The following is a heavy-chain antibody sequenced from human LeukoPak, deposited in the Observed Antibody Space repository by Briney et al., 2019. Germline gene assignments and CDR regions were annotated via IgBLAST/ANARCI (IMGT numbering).Heavy chain of an antibody. Sequence: ASVKVSCKASGYTFTGYYMHWVRQAPGQGLEWMGWINPNSGGTNYAQKFQGRVTMTRDTSISTAYMELSRLRSGDTAVYYCARGGTVVPAAPDAFDIWGQGTMVTVSS. V-gene: IGHV1-2*02. CDR1: GYTFTGYY. CDR2: INPNSGGT. J-gene: IGHJ3*02. CDR3: ARGGTVVPAAPDAFDI. D-gene: IGHD2-2*01.